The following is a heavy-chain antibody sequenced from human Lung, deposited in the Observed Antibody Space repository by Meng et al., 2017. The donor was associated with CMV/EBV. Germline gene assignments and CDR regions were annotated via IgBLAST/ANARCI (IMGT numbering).Heavy chain of an antibody. J-gene: IGHJ4*02. Sequence: GGSXRLFCAASGFTFSSYTMNWVRQAPGKGLEWVSYISSSSSTIYYADSVKGRFAISRDNAKNSLYLQMNSLRAEDTAVYYCARGGGSYSGDYLGQGTLVTVSS. CDR3: ARGGGSYSGDY. CDR2: ISSSSSTI. D-gene: IGHD1-26*01. V-gene: IGHV3-48*04. CDR1: GFTFSSYT.